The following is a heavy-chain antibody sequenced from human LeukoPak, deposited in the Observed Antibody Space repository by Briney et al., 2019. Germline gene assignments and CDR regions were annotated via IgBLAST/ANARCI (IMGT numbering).Heavy chain of an antibody. Sequence: PGGSLRLSCAASGFTFDDYGMSWVRQAPGKELEWVSGINWNGGSTGYADSVKGRFTISRDNAKNSLYLQMNSLRAEDTAVYYYARDTVLLWFGEFHAFDIWGQGTMVTVSS. CDR2: INWNGGST. V-gene: IGHV3-20*04. CDR3: ARDTVLLWFGEFHAFDI. J-gene: IGHJ3*02. CDR1: GFTFDDYG. D-gene: IGHD3-10*01.